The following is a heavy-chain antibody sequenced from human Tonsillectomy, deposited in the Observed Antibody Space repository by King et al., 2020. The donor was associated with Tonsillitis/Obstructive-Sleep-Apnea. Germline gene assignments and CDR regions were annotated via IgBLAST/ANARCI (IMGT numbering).Heavy chain of an antibody. CDR2: IYPGDSDT. CDR3: ARLSDIVVVVAAPYAFDN. D-gene: IGHD2-15*01. J-gene: IGHJ3*02. Sequence: QLVQSGAEVKKPGDSLKISCKGSGYRFTSYWIGWVRQMPGTGLEWMGIIYPGDSDTRYSPSFQGQVTISADESIDTAYLQWSSLKTSDTAIYYCARLSDIVVVVAAPYAFDNWGQGTTVTVSS. CDR1: GYRFTSYW. V-gene: IGHV5-51*01.